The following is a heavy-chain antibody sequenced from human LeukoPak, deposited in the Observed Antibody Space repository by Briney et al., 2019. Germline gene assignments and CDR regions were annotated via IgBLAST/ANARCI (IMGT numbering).Heavy chain of an antibody. Sequence: SETLSLTCTVSGGSISSHYWSWIRQPPGKGLEWIGYIYYSGSTNYNPSLKSRVTISVDTSKNQFSLKLSSVTAADTAVYYCAREAITGTFDYRGQGTLVTVSS. CDR1: GGSISSHY. V-gene: IGHV4-59*11. D-gene: IGHD1-20*01. CDR2: IYYSGST. J-gene: IGHJ4*02. CDR3: AREAITGTFDY.